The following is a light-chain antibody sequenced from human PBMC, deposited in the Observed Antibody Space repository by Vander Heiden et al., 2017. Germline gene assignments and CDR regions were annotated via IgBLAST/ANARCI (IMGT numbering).Light chain of an antibody. Sequence: AIRMTQSPSSFSASTGDRVTITCRASQGISSYLAWYQQKPGKAPKLLIYAASTLQSGVPSRFSGSGSATDFTLTISCLQSEDFATYYCQQYYSYLYTFGQGTKLEIK. CDR1: QGISSY. CDR3: QQYYSYLYT. V-gene: IGKV1-8*01. CDR2: AAS. J-gene: IGKJ2*01.